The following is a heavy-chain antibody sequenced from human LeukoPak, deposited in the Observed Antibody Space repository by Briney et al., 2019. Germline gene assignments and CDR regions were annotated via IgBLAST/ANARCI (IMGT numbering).Heavy chain of an antibody. CDR2: IWNNGNNR. CDR3: ARDSVGVPTDFDY. V-gene: IGHV3-33*01. CDR1: GFIFSDYG. J-gene: IGHJ4*02. D-gene: IGHD1-26*01. Sequence: GRSLRLSCAASGFIFSDYGMHWVRQALGKGLEWVAVIWNNGNNRYADSVRGRFTISKDDSKNTLYLQMDSLRAEDTAVYYCARDSVGVPTDFDYWSQGTLVTVSS.